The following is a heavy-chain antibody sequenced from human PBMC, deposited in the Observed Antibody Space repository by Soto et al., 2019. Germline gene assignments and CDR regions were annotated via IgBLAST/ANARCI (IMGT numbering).Heavy chain of an antibody. Sequence: SHLCAVDYGKSVDLYGSRIIKKKGKGLEWIGEINHSGSTNYNPSLKSRVTISVDTSKNQFSLKLSSVTAADTAVYYCASDRIAARLSPHRRYYFDYSAQGTLVTVSS. CDR3: ASDRIAARLSPHRRYYFDY. CDR1: YGKSVDLY. V-gene: IGHV4-34*01. D-gene: IGHD6-6*01. J-gene: IGHJ4*02. CDR2: INHSGST.